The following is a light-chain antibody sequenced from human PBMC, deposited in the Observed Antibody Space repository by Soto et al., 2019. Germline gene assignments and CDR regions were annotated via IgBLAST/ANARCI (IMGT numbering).Light chain of an antibody. Sequence: QSALTQPASVSGSPGQSITISCTGTSSDVGGYNYVSWYQQHPGKAPKLMIYDVSNRPSGVSNRFSGTKSGNTASLTISGLQAEDEAYYYCSSYTSSSTLEVVFGGGSLRTVL. J-gene: IGLJ2*01. CDR2: DVS. CDR1: SSDVGGYNY. V-gene: IGLV2-14*01. CDR3: SSYTSSSTLEVV.